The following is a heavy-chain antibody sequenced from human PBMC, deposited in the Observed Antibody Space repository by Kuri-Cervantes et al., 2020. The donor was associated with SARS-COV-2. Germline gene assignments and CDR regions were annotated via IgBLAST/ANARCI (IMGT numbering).Heavy chain of an antibody. D-gene: IGHD4-17*01. V-gene: IGHV3-30-3*01. CDR3: AKVESQVEDDYVGDYWGYFDY. Sequence: GGSLRLSCAASGFTFSSYAMHWVRQAPGKGLEWVAVISYDGSNKYYADSVKGRFTISRDNSKNTLYLQMNSLRAEDTAVYYCAKVESQVEDDYVGDYWGYFDYWGQGTLVTVSS. CDR1: GFTFSSYA. CDR2: ISYDGSNK. J-gene: IGHJ4*02.